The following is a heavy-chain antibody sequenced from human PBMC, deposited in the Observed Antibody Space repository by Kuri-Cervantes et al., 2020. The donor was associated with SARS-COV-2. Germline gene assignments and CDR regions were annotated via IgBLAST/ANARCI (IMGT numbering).Heavy chain of an antibody. CDR3: AGSSGWYTYYYYGMDV. V-gene: IGHV4-59*01. CDR1: GGSISSFY. J-gene: IGHJ6*02. CDR2: IYYSGGT. Sequence: SETLFLTCTVSGGSISSFYWSWIRQPPGKGLEWIGYIYYSGGTNYNPSLKSRVTISVDTSKNQFSLKLSSVTAADTAVYYCAGSSGWYTYYYYGMDVWGQGTTVTVSS. D-gene: IGHD6-19*01.